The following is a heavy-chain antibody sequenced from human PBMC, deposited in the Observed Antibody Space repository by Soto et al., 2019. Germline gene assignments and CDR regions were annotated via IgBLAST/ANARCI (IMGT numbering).Heavy chain of an antibody. D-gene: IGHD2-2*01. CDR2: INAGNGNT. CDR1: GYTFTSYA. CDR3: ARDVCSSTSCYGDYYYYYMDV. Sequence: QVQLVQSGAEVKKPGASVKVSCKASGYTFTSYAMHWVRQAPGQRLEWMGWINAGNGNTKYSQKFQGRVTITRGTSASTAYMELSSLRSEDTAVYYCARDVCSSTSCYGDYYYYYMDVWGKGTTVTVSS. V-gene: IGHV1-3*01. J-gene: IGHJ6*03.